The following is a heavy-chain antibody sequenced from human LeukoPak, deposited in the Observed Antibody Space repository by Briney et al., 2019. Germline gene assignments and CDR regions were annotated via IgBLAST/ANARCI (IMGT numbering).Heavy chain of an antibody. Sequence: SQTLSLTCTASGGSISSGGYYWSWIRQPQGKGLEWIGEINPSGSANYNPSLKSRVTISVDTSKNQFSLRLSSVTAADTAVYYCARDYYDGSGRPDDYQAAFDYWGQGTLVTASS. V-gene: IGHV4-30-2*01. CDR1: GGSISSGGYY. CDR2: INPSGSA. D-gene: IGHD3-22*01. CDR3: ARDYYDGSGRPDDYQAAFDY. J-gene: IGHJ4*02.